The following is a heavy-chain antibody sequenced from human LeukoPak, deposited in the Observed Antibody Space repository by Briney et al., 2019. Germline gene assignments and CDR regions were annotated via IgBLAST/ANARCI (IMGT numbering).Heavy chain of an antibody. J-gene: IGHJ4*02. V-gene: IGHV4-34*01. CDR2: INHSGST. D-gene: IGHD3-22*01. Sequence: SETLSLTCAVYGGSFSGYYWSWIRQPPGKGLEWIGEINHSGSTNYNPSLKSRVTISVDTSKNQFSLKLSSVTAADTAVYYCARGHYYDSSGQRPGVFDCWGQGTLVSVSS. CDR3: ARGHYYDSSGQRPGVFDC. CDR1: GGSFSGYY.